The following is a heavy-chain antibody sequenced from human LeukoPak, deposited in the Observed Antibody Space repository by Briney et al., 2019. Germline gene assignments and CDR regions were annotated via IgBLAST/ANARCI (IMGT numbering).Heavy chain of an antibody. J-gene: IGHJ4*02. CDR3: ARDSGSGSNDY. CDR1: GYTFTSYA. CDR2: ISAGNGNT. Sequence: ASVKVSCKASGYTFTSYAIHWMRQAPGQRLEWMGWISAGNGNTKYSQNFQGRVTFISNTSATTAFMELSSLRSEDAAVYYCARDSGSGSNDYWGQGTLVTVSS. V-gene: IGHV1-3*01. D-gene: IGHD1-26*01.